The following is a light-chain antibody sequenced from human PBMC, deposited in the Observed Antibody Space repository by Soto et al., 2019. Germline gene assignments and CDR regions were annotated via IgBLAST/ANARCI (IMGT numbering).Light chain of an antibody. CDR2: AAS. CDR3: QKSYSSTWT. V-gene: IGKV1-39*01. Sequence: DIQMPPSPSSMSACVVYRVPITFLASQGISTFLNWYKQKPGKAPKLLIYAASSLQSGVPSRFSGSGSETDFTLTISSLQTEDFENYSCQKSYSSTWTCGQGPKGDIK. J-gene: IGKJ1*01. CDR1: QGISTF.